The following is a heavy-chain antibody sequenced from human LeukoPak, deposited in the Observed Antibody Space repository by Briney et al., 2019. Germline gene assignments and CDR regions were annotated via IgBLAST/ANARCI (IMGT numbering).Heavy chain of an antibody. CDR1: GGSISSGGYY. D-gene: IGHD5-12*01. CDR3: ARDSGFGNNWFDP. V-gene: IGHV4-31*03. Sequence: SQTLSLTCTVSGGSISSGGYYWSWIRQHPGKGLEWLGYIYYSGSTYYNPSLKSRVTISVDTSKNQFSLKLSSVTAADTAVYYCARDSGFGNNWFDPWGQGTLVTVSS. CDR2: IYYSGST. J-gene: IGHJ5*02.